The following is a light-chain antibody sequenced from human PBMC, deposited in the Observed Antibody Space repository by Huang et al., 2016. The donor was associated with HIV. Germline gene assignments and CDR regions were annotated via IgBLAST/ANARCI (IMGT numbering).Light chain of an antibody. V-gene: IGKV4-1*01. CDR1: QSLLYRSNNKNH. Sequence: DIVLTQSPHSLAVSLGARATINCKSSQSLLYRSNNKNHLVWYQQKPGQPPKLLIYWASTRESGVPDRFSASGSGTGFTLTISSLQAEDVAVYYCQQYYTVPWTFGQGTKVEI. CDR2: WAS. CDR3: QQYYTVPWT. J-gene: IGKJ1*01.